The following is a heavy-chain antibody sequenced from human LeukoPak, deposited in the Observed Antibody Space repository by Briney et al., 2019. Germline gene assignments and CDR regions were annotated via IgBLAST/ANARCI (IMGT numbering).Heavy chain of an antibody. D-gene: IGHD3-3*01. CDR1: GFTFSSYS. CDR2: ISSSSSTI. Sequence: GGSLRLSCAASGFTFSSYSMNWVRQAPGKGLEWVSYISSSSSTIYYADSVKGRFTISRDNAKNSLYLQMNSLRAEDTAVYYCAREINYDFWRFDYWGQGTLVTVSS. V-gene: IGHV3-48*01. J-gene: IGHJ4*02. CDR3: AREINYDFWRFDY.